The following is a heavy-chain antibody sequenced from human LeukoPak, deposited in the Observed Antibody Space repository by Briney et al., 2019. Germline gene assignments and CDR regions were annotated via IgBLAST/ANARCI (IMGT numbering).Heavy chain of an antibody. CDR3: PRTDNKYDSRLLFT. J-gene: IGHJ1*01. D-gene: IGHD3-22*01. CDR1: RYTFTDYY. V-gene: IGHV1-2*02. CDR2: VNAHSGGP. Sequence: ASVKVSCKASRYTFTDYYIHRVRHAPGHGLEWMVYVNAHSGGPHFAQRFRRRVTLTTDTPVTTPYMEHNRLQAHHNAIHFCPRTDNKYDSRLLFTWGQGKQIIVSS.